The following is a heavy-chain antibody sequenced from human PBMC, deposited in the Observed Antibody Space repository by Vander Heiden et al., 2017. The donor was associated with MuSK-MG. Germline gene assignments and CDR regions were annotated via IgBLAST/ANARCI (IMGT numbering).Heavy chain of an antibody. V-gene: IGHV3-23*01. CDR2: ISVSGSST. Sequence: EGQLLESGGKMEQPGGSLRLSCVASGFTFTNYAMDWVRQAPGMGLEWVASISVSGSSTYYADSAKGRFTVSRDNSKNTVFLQMNSLRDEDTSVYFCARRELLRERLPYMDVWGKGTTVTVSS. D-gene: IGHD1-1*01. J-gene: IGHJ6*03. CDR1: GFTFTNYA. CDR3: ARRELLRERLPYMDV.